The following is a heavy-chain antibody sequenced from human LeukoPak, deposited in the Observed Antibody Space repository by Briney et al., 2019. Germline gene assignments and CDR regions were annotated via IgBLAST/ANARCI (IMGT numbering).Heavy chain of an antibody. Sequence: SETLSLTCTVSGGSISTSTYYWGWIRQPPGKGLEWIGTIYYSVNTYYNPSLKSRLTISIDTSKNQFSLKLSSLTATDTAVYYCARLRRSHADFWGQGTLVTVSS. V-gene: IGHV4-39*01. CDR2: IYYSVNT. D-gene: IGHD6-13*01. CDR3: ARLRRSHADF. J-gene: IGHJ4*02. CDR1: GGSISTSTYY.